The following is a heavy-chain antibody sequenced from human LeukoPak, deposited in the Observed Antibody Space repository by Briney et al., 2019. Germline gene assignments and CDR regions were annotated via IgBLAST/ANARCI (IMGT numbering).Heavy chain of an antibody. J-gene: IGHJ6*02. CDR3: ARVTLGYSRSGDNYYYYGMDV. CDR1: GGTFSSYA. V-gene: IGHV1-69*01. D-gene: IGHD6-13*01. Sequence: ASAKVSCKASGGTFSSYAISWVRQAPGQGLEWMGGIIPIFGTANYAQKFQGRVTITADESTSTAYMELSSLRSEDTAVYYCARVTLGYSRSGDNYYYYGMDVWGQGTTVSVSS. CDR2: IIPIFGTA.